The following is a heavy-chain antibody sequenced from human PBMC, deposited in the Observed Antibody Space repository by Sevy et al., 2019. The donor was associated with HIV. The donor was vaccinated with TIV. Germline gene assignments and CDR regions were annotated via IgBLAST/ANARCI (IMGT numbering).Heavy chain of an antibody. Sequence: PSETLSLTCTVSGGSISSYYWSWIRQPPGKGLEGIGYIYYSGSTNYNPSLKSRVTISVDTSKNQFSLKLSSVTAADTAVYYCARAPLARGKYYYDSSGYKILGAFDIWGQGTMVTVSS. CDR3: ARAPLARGKYYYDSSGYKILGAFDI. J-gene: IGHJ3*02. V-gene: IGHV4-59*01. CDR1: GGSISSYY. CDR2: IYYSGST. D-gene: IGHD3-22*01.